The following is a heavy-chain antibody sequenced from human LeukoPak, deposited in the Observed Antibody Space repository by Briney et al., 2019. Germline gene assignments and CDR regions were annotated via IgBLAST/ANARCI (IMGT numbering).Heavy chain of an antibody. CDR2: INHSGST. J-gene: IGHJ4*02. V-gene: IGHV4-34*01. CDR3: ARVGCSSTSPNLGRDTWFYY. CDR1: GVSFSGYY. D-gene: IGHD2-2*01. Sequence: PSETLSLTCAVYGVSFSGYYWSWIRQPPGKGLEWIGEINHSGSTNYNPSLKSRVTISVDTSKNQFSLKLSSVTAADTAVYYCARVGCSSTSPNLGRDTWFYYWGEGTLVTVSS.